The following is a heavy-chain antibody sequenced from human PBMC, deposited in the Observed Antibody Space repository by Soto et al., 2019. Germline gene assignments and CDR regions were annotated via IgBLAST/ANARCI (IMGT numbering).Heavy chain of an antibody. CDR1: GFTFRSYG. CDR2: ISFDGSQK. V-gene: IGHV3-30*18. CDR3: AKDPATKGGYYMDV. Sequence: GGSLRLSCAGSGFTFRSYGMHWVRQAPGKGLEWVAVISFDGSQKYYADSVKGRFTISRDNSKKTLYLQMNSLRPEDTAVYYCAKDPATKGGYYMDVWGKGTTVTVSS. D-gene: IGHD2-8*01. J-gene: IGHJ6*03.